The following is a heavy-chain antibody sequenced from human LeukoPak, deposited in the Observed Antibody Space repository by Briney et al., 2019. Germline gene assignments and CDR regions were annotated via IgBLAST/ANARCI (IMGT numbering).Heavy chain of an antibody. D-gene: IGHD1-1*01. V-gene: IGHV3-23*01. Sequence: GGSLRLSGAASRFTFSNYAMSWVRQAPGKGLEWVSAIGGNGGSTYYADSVKGRFTISRDNAKNSLYLQMNSLRAEDTAVYYCALGDWNQPIDYWGQGTLVTVSS. CDR3: ALGDWNQPIDY. J-gene: IGHJ4*02. CDR1: RFTFSNYA. CDR2: IGGNGGST.